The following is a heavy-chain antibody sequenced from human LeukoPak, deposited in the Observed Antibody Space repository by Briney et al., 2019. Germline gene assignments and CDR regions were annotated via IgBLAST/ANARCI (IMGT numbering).Heavy chain of an antibody. CDR1: GFTFTNYE. J-gene: IGHJ4*02. CDR2: ISTSGSPI. D-gene: IGHD4-17*01. V-gene: IGHV3-48*03. Sequence: GGSLRLSCAASGFTFTNYEMNWVRQAPGKGLEWVSYISTSGSPIYYADSVKGRFTISRDNAKNSLYLQMNSLRAEDTAVYYCARMTTSDYWGQGTLVTVSS. CDR3: ARMTTSDY.